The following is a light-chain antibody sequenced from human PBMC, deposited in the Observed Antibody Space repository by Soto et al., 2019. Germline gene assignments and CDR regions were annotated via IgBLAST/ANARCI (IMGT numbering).Light chain of an antibody. CDR1: ESISIW. CDR3: QQYNSHST. J-gene: IGKJ1*01. Sequence: DIQMTQSPSTLSASVGDRVTITCRASESISIWLAWYQQKPGKAPNLLIYRASSLESGVPSRFSGSGSGTEFTLTISSLQPDDFATYYCQQYNSHSTFGQGTKVDIK. CDR2: RAS. V-gene: IGKV1-5*03.